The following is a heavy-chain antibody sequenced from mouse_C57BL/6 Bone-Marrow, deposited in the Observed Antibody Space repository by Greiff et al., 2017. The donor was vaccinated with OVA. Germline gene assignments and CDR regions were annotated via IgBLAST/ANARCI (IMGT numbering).Heavy chain of an antibody. Sequence: QVQLQQSGAELVRPGASVTLSCKASGYTFTDYEMHWVKQTPVHGLEWIGAIDPETGGTAYNQKFKGKAILTADKCSSTAYMELRSLTSEDSAVYYCTRGYSNYYAMDYWGQGTSVTVSS. CDR2: IDPETGGT. D-gene: IGHD2-5*01. J-gene: IGHJ4*01. CDR3: TRGYSNYYAMDY. CDR1: GYTFTDYE. V-gene: IGHV1-15*01.